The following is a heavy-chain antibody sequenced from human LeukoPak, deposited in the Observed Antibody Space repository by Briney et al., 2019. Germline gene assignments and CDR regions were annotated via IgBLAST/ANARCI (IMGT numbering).Heavy chain of an antibody. CDR2: IYYSGST. D-gene: IGHD3-22*01. CDR1: GGSISSYY. J-gene: IGHJ5*02. CDR3: ARGDGDSDSNGVLMGWFDP. Sequence: SETLSLTCTVSGGSISSYYWSWIRQPPGKGLEWIGYIYYSGSTNYNPSLKSRVTISVDTSKNQFSLKLSSVTAADTAVYYCARGDGDSDSNGVLMGWFDPWGQGTLVTVSS. V-gene: IGHV4-59*01.